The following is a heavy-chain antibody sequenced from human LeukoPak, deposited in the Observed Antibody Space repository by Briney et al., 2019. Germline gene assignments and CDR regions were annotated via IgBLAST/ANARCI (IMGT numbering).Heavy chain of an antibody. CDR2: INPNSGAT. CDR3: AKAGTTVTILFDY. Sequence: ASVKVSCKASGYTFTGYSIHWVRLAPGQGLERMGWINPNSGATNCAQKFQGRVTMTSVTSSSAANMALSRLISSVTADYTAAKAGTTVTILFDYWGQGTLVTVSS. D-gene: IGHD4-17*01. V-gene: IGHV1-2*02. J-gene: IGHJ4*02. CDR1: GYTFTGYS.